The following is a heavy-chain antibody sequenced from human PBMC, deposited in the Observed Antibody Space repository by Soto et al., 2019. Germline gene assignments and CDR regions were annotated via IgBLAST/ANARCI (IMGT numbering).Heavy chain of an antibody. CDR2: IWYDGSNK. D-gene: IGHD1-1*01. CDR1: GFTFSSYG. CDR3: ARDHGTYYYYYGMDV. V-gene: IGHV3-33*01. Sequence: VGSLRLSCAASGFTFSSYGMHWVRQAPGKGLEWVAVIWYDGSNKYYADSVKGRFTISRDNSKNTLYLQMNSLRAEDTAVYYCARDHGTYYYYYGMDVWGQGTTVTVSS. J-gene: IGHJ6*02.